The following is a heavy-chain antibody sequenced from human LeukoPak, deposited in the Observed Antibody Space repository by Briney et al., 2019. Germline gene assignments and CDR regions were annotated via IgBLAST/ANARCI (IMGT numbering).Heavy chain of an antibody. CDR1: GFTFSNYG. J-gene: IGHJ4*02. Sequence: PGGSLRLSCAVSGFTFSNYGMHWVRQAPGKGLEWVAFIPHDGSSKYYADSVKGRFTISRDNSKNTLYLQMNSLRAEDTALYYCARSFAVADTGLFDYWGQGTLVTVSS. D-gene: IGHD6-19*01. CDR3: ARSFAVADTGLFDY. CDR2: IPHDGSSK. V-gene: IGHV3-30*02.